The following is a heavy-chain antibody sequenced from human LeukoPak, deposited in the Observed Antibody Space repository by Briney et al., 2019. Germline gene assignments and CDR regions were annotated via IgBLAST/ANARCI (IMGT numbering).Heavy chain of an antibody. J-gene: IGHJ2*01. V-gene: IGHV4-34*01. CDR2: IVYSGST. CDR1: GGSFSGYS. CDR3: ARGQDYGGNSDYWSFDL. Sequence: SETLSLTCAVYGGSFSGYSWSWIRQPPGKGLEWIGEIVYSGSTNYNPSLKSRVSISADTSKNQFSLKVNSVTAADTAVYYCARGQDYGGNSDYWSFDLWGRGTLVTVSS. D-gene: IGHD4-23*01.